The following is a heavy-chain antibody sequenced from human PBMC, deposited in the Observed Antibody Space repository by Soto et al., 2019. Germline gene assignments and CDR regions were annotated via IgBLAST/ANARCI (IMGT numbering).Heavy chain of an antibody. CDR1: GYSFTSYW. CDR3: ARQGDSYYYYGMDV. D-gene: IGHD3-10*01. V-gene: IGHV5-10-1*01. J-gene: IGHJ6*02. CDR2: IGPSDSYT. Sequence: PGESLKISCKGSGYSFTSYWISWVRQMPGKGLEWMGRIGPSDSYTNYSPSFQGHVTISADKSISTAYLQWSSLKAPDTAMYYCARQGDSYYYYGMDVWGQGTTVTVSS.